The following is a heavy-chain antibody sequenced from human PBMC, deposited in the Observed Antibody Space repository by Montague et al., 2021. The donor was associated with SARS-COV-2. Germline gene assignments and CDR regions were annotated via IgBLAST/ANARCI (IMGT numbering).Heavy chain of an antibody. CDR2: ITHSGST. CDR3: ARGRYSSSWYGTKYYFDY. Sequence: SETLSLTCTVSGGSISSSTSYRGWIRQPPGKGLEWIGEITHSGSTNYNPSLKSRVTISLDTSTNQFSLKLSSVTAADTAVYYCARGRYSSSWYGTKYYFDYWGQGTLVTVSS. J-gene: IGHJ4*02. D-gene: IGHD6-13*01. CDR1: GGSISSSTSY. V-gene: IGHV4-39*07.